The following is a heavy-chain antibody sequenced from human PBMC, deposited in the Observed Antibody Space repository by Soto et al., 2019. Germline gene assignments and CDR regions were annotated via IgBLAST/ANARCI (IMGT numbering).Heavy chain of an antibody. CDR1: GFTFSSYS. Sequence: EVQLVESGGGLVQPGGSLRLSCAASGFTFSSYSMNWVRQAPGKGLEWVSYISSSSSTIYYADSVKGRFTNSRDNAKNTLYLQMNSLRAEDTAVYYYARHPERIAEIGWLDPWGQGTLVTVSS. D-gene: IGHD6-13*01. J-gene: IGHJ5*02. CDR3: ARHPERIAEIGWLDP. CDR2: ISSSSSTI. V-gene: IGHV3-48*01.